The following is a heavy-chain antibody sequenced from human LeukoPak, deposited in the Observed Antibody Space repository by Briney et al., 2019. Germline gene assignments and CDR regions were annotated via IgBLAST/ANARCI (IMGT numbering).Heavy chain of an antibody. J-gene: IGHJ4*02. CDR1: GDSVSSSLVT. CDR2: TYYRSKWSN. Sequence: SQTLSLTCAISGDSVSSSLVTWNWIRQSPSRGLEWLGRTYYRSKWSNDYAVSVKSRITINPDTSKNQFSLQSNSVTPEDTAVYYCARVLSGIFFDWGQGTLVTVSS. V-gene: IGHV6-1*01. D-gene: IGHD1-26*01. CDR3: ARVLSGIFFD.